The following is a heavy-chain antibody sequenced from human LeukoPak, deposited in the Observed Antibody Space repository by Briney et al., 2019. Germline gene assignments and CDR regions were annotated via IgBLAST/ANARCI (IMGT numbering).Heavy chain of an antibody. CDR1: GYSISSGYY. V-gene: IGHV4-38-2*01. Sequence: PSETLSPTCAVSGYSISSGYYWGWIRQPPGKGLEWIGSIYYSGSTYYNPSLKSRVTISVDTSKNQFSLKLSSVTAADTAVYYCARHERWLQGRFDYWGQGTLATVSS. CDR3: ARHERWLQGRFDY. J-gene: IGHJ4*02. CDR2: IYYSGST. D-gene: IGHD5-24*01.